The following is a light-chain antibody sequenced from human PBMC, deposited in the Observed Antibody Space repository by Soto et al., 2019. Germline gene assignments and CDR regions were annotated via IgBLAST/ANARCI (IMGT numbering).Light chain of an antibody. Sequence: QSVLTQPPSASGSPGQSVTISCTGTSSDVGGYNYVSWYQQHPGKATNLMIYEVSERPSGVPDRFSGSKSSNTASLTVSGLQAEDEADYYCSSYAGSNNVVFGTGTKVTVL. V-gene: IGLV2-8*01. CDR2: EVS. CDR3: SSYAGSNNVV. CDR1: SSDVGGYNY. J-gene: IGLJ1*01.